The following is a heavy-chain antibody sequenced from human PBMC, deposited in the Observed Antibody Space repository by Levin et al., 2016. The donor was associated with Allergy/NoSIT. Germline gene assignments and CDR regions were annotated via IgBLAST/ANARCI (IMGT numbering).Heavy chain of an antibody. CDR3: AKDSFIVRYASGTYYDY. Sequence: VRQAPGKGLEWVAVISYDGSNKYYADSVKGRFTISRDNSKNTLYLRMNSLRAEDTAVYYCAKDSFIVRYASGTYYDYWGQGTLVTVSS. CDR2: ISYDGSNK. D-gene: IGHD3-10*01. J-gene: IGHJ4*02. V-gene: IGHV3-30*18.